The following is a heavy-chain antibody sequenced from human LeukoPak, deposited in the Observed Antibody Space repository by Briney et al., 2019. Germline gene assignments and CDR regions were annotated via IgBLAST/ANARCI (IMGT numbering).Heavy chain of an antibody. CDR2: ISGSGGST. J-gene: IGHJ4*02. D-gene: IGHD2-21*02. V-gene: IGHV3-23*01. CDR1: GFTFSSYA. CDR3: AKKAAYCGGDCPYYFDY. Sequence: GGSLRLSCAASGFTFSSYAVSWVRQAPGKGLEWVSAISGSGGSTYYADSVKGRFTISRDNSKNTLYLQMNSLRAGDTAVYYCAKKAAYCGGDCPYYFDYWGQGTLVTVSS.